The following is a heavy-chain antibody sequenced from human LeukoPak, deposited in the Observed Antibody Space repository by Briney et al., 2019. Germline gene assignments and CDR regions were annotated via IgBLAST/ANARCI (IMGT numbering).Heavy chain of an antibody. D-gene: IGHD2-2*01. V-gene: IGHV3-30*02. Sequence: GGSLRLSCAASGFNFSDSGIHWVRQAPGKGLEWVALILYGGSSEYYADSVKGRFTISRDNSKNTLYLQMNSLRVEDTAVYYCVRDQAYYWGQGTLVTVSS. CDR3: VRDQAYY. J-gene: IGHJ4*02. CDR1: GFNFSDSG. CDR2: ILYGGSSE.